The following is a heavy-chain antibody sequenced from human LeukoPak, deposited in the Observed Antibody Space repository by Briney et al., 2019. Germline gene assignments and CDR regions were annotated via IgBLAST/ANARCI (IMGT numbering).Heavy chain of an antibody. CDR3: AGLGYSGYDFVY. J-gene: IGHJ4*02. Sequence: GGSLRLSCAASGFTFSSYTMSWVRQAPGKGLEWVSAISGSGGSTYYADSVKGRFTISRDNSKNTLYLQMNSLRAEDTAVYYCAGLGYSGYDFVYWGQGTLVTVSS. V-gene: IGHV3-23*01. D-gene: IGHD5-12*01. CDR2: ISGSGGST. CDR1: GFTFSSYT.